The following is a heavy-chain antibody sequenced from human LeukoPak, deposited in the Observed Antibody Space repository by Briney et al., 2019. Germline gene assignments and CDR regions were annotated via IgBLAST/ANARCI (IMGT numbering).Heavy chain of an antibody. Sequence: ASVKVSCKASGYTFTHHGIAWVRQATGQGLEWMGWMNPNSGNTGYAQKFQGRVTMTRNTSISTAYMELSSLRSEDTAVYYCARGRTWIQSRLTHYYYGMDVWGQGTTVTVSS. CDR1: GYTFTHHG. CDR3: ARGRTWIQSRLTHYYYGMDV. J-gene: IGHJ6*02. D-gene: IGHD5-18*01. V-gene: IGHV1-8*01. CDR2: MNPNSGNT.